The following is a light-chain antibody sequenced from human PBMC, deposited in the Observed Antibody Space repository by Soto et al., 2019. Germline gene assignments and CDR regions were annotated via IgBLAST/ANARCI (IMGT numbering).Light chain of an antibody. CDR1: QSISNY. CDR3: QQYNSYST. V-gene: IGKV1-39*01. J-gene: IGKJ1*01. CDR2: AAS. Sequence: DIQMTQSPSSLSASVGDRGSITCRASQSISNYLNWYQQKPGKAPKVLIYAASSLQSGVPSRCSGSGSGTDFTLTISSLQPDDFATYYCQQYNSYSTLGQGTKVDI.